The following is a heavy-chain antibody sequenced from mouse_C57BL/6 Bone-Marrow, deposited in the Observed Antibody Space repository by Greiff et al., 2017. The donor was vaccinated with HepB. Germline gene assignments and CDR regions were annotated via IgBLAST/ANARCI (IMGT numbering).Heavy chain of an antibody. CDR2: IDPANGNT. CDR3: ARSGDYDVAWFAY. D-gene: IGHD2-4*01. Sequence: DVKLVESVAELVRPGASVKLSCTASGFNIKNTYMHWVKQRPEQGLEWIGRIDPANGNTKYAPKFQGKATITADTSSNTAYLQLSSLTSEDTAIYYCARSGDYDVAWFAYWGQGTLVTVSA. J-gene: IGHJ3*01. CDR1: GFNIKNTY. V-gene: IGHV14-3*01.